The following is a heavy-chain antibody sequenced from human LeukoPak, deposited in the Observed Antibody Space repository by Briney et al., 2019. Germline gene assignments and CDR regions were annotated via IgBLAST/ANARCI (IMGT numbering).Heavy chain of an antibody. V-gene: IGHV1-69*13. CDR1: GGTFSSYA. Sequence: ASVKVSCKASGGTFSSYAISWVRQAPGQGLEWMGGIIPIFGTANYAQEFQGRVTITADESTSTAYMELSSLRSEDTAVYYCARESSISMVRGVIGYWGQGTLVTVSS. D-gene: IGHD3-10*01. J-gene: IGHJ4*02. CDR2: IIPIFGTA. CDR3: ARESSISMVRGVIGY.